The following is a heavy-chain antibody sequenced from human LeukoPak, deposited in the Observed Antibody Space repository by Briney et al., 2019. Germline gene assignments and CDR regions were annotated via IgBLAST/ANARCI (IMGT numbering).Heavy chain of an antibody. V-gene: IGHV1-8*01. J-gene: IGHJ1*01. CDR3: TRGGPVAGTHKYFQH. CDR1: GYTFTSYD. CDR2: MNPNNGNT. D-gene: IGHD6-19*01. Sequence: ASVKVSCKASGYTFTSYDINWVRQATGQGLEWMGWMNPNNGNTHYAQKFQGRVTLTRNTSISTANMELSSLRSEDTAVYYCTRGGPVAGTHKYFQHWGQGTLVTVSS.